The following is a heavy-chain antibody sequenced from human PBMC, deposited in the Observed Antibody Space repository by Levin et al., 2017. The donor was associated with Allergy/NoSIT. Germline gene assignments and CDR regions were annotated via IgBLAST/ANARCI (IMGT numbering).Heavy chain of an antibody. J-gene: IGHJ4*02. CDR3: ARHDTVWGGPIDY. CDR2: IKEDGSEK. V-gene: IGHV3-7*01. CDR1: GFSFRTHW. Sequence: GESLKISCAASGFSFRTHWMTWVRQAPGKGLEWVAHIKEDGSEKVYVDSVKGRFTISRDNAKNSLYLQMNSLRAEDTAIYYCARHDTVWGGPIDYWGQGTLVTVSS. D-gene: IGHD3-16*01.